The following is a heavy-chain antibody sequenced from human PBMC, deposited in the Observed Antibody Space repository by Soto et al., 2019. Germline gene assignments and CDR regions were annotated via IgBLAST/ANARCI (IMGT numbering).Heavy chain of an antibody. J-gene: IGHJ6*02. CDR3: ATELIAKYGMDV. V-gene: IGHV3-53*01. Sequence: EVQLLESGGGLVQPGGSLRLSCAASGFTVSGNYVTCVRQAPGKGLEWVSVIYTADNIYYADSVTGRFPISRDNSKNTFYLQMNRLRVEDTAVYYCATELIAKYGMDVWGQWTTVTVSS. D-gene: IGHD2-21*01. CDR1: GFTVSGNY. CDR2: IYTADNI.